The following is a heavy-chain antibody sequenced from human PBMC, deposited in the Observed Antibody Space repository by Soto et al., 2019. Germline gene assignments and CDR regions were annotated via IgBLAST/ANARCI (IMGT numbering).Heavy chain of an antibody. CDR1: GFTFSSYP. J-gene: IGHJ4*02. CDR3: ARWNVQHDSYGYF. CDR2: LSYDGSDK. D-gene: IGHD5-18*01. V-gene: IGHV3-30-3*01. Sequence: GGSLRLSCAASGFTFSSYPMHWLRQAPGKGLEWVALLSYDGSDKYYADSVKGQFSISRDNSQNTLYLQMNSLRAEDTAVYYCARWNVQHDSYGYFWGQGTLVTVSS.